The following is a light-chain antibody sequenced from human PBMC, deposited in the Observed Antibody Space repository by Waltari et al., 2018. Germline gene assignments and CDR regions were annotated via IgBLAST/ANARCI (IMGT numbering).Light chain of an antibody. CDR3: QVWDSSSDHLNV. J-gene: IGLJ6*01. CDR1: NIGTQS. CDR2: YDS. Sequence: SYELTQQPSVSVAPGKTARITCGGKNIGTQSVHWYQQKPGQAPVLIIRYDSDRPSGIPERFSGSNSENTATLTVSRVEAGDEADYYCQVWDSSSDHLNVFGSGTRLTVL. V-gene: IGLV3-21*04.